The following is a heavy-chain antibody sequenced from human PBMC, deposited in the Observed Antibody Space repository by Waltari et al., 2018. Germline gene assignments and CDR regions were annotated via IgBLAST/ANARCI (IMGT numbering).Heavy chain of an antibody. Sequence: EVQLVESGGGLEQPGGSLRLSCAGSGFNFGSYEMLWVRQAPGKGLEWVSYIGTSDRSIYYADSVRGRFTISRDNAKNSLYLHMNNLRAEDTAVYYCARVGGYYYYSMDVWGKGTTVTVSS. J-gene: IGHJ6*03. CDR2: IGTSDRSI. V-gene: IGHV3-48*03. CDR1: GFNFGSYE. D-gene: IGHD3-16*01. CDR3: ARVGGYYYYSMDV.